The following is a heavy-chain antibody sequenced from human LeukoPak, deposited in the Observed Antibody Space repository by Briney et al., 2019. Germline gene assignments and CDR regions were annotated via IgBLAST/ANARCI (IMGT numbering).Heavy chain of an antibody. CDR2: LNWNSGGI. Sequence: RSGGSLRLSCAASGFTFSNFSMNWVRQAPGKGLEWVSGLNWNSGGIVYADAVKGRFTISRDNAKNYVYLQMNSLRAEDTALYYCVRSITMFQHWGQGTLVTVSS. J-gene: IGHJ1*01. CDR3: VRSITMFQH. CDR1: GFTFSNFS. D-gene: IGHD5-24*01. V-gene: IGHV3-20*04.